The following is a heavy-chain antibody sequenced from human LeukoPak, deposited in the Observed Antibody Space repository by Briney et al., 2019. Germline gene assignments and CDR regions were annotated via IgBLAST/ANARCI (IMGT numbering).Heavy chain of an antibody. J-gene: IGHJ6*03. CDR1: GFTFSDYY. V-gene: IGHV3-11*01. CDR2: ISSSGSTI. Sequence: KPGGSLRLSCAASGFTFSDYYMSWIRQAPGKGLEWVSYISSSGSTIYYADSVKGRFTISRDNAKNSLYLQMNSLRAEGTAVYYCSRVKAYYYYMDVWAKGPRSPSP. CDR3: SRVKAYYYYMDV.